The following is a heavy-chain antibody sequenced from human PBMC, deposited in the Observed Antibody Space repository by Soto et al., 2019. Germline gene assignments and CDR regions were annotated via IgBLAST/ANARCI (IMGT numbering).Heavy chain of an antibody. Sequence: SETLSLTCTVSGGSISSPNFYWSWIRQHPGKGLEWIGHIYYNGTTYYNPTLKSRVSISVDTSKNQFSLKLSSVTAADTAVYYSAREPRLLIWFGDIHEWGRGTLVT. CDR1: GGSISSPNFY. CDR2: IYYNGTT. CDR3: AREPRLLIWFGDIHE. V-gene: IGHV4-31*03. D-gene: IGHD3-10*01. J-gene: IGHJ4*02.